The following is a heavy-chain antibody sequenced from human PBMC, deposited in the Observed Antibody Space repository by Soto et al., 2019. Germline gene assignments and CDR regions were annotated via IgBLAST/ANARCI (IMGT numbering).Heavy chain of an antibody. Sequence: QVQLVQSGVEVKKPGASVKVSCKASGYTFTNYAISWVRQAPGRGLEWMGWVNTYNGNPNYAQIFQGRVTMTTDTSTGTAYMELRSLKSDDSAVYYCARDSQYSTDWQRCDSLGQGTLVTVSS. V-gene: IGHV1-18*01. J-gene: IGHJ4*02. D-gene: IGHD6-6*01. CDR2: VNTYNGNP. CDR3: ARDSQYSTDWQRCDS. CDR1: GYTFTNYA.